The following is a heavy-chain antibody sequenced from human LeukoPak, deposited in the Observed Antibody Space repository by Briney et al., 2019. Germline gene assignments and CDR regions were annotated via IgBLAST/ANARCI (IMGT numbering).Heavy chain of an antibody. J-gene: IGHJ4*02. Sequence: GKSLKISCKGSGYSFNSHWIGWVRQMPGKGLEWMGIIYPGDSDTRYSPSFQGQVTISADKSISTAYLQWSSLKASDTAMYYCATLAVAVAGTPFDYWGQGTLVTVSS. CDR2: IYPGDSDT. CDR1: GYSFNSHW. V-gene: IGHV5-51*01. CDR3: ATLAVAVAGTPFDY. D-gene: IGHD6-19*01.